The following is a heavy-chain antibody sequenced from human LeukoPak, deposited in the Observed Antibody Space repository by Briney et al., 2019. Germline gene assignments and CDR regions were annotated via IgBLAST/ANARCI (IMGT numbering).Heavy chain of an antibody. Sequence: GAPVKVSCKASGYTFTGYYMHWVRQAPGQGLEWMGWINPNSGGTNYAQKFQGRVTMTWDTSISTAYMELSRLRSDDTAVYYCARSNCSGGSCYDYWGQGTLVTVSS. CDR3: ARSNCSGGSCYDY. CDR2: INPNSGGT. D-gene: IGHD2-15*01. CDR1: GYTFTGYY. V-gene: IGHV1-2*02. J-gene: IGHJ4*02.